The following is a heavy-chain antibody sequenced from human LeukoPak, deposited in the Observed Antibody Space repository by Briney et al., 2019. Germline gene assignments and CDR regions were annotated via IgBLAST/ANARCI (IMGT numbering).Heavy chain of an antibody. J-gene: IGHJ6*03. Sequence: SVKVSCKASGGTFSSYAISWVRQAPGQGLEWMGGIIPIFGTANYAQKFQGRVTITTDESASTAYMELSSLRSEDTAVYYCARTGAYYRYYYMDVWGRGTTVTVSS. CDR3: ARTGAYYRYYYMDV. V-gene: IGHV1-69*05. CDR1: GGTFSSYA. CDR2: IIPIFGTA. D-gene: IGHD3-16*02.